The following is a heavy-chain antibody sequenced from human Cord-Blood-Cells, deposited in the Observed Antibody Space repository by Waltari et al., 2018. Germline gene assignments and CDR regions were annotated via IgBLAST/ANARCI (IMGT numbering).Heavy chain of an antibody. CDR1: GFTFSSYA. D-gene: IGHD4-4*01. CDR3: ARDSSNYFDY. CDR2: ISYDGSNK. Sequence: QVQLVESGGGVVQPGRSLRHSCAASGFTFSSYAMHWVRQAPGKGLEWVAVISYDGSNKYYADSVKGRFTISRDNSKNTLYLQMNSLRAEDTAVYYCARDSSNYFDYWGQGTLVTVSS. V-gene: IGHV3-30-3*01. J-gene: IGHJ4*02.